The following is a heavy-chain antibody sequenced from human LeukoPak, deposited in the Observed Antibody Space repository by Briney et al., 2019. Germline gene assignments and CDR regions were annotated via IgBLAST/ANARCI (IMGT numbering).Heavy chain of an antibody. CDR3: AKDHSNALLRFGEVIRKTRDGYFDY. Sequence: GGSLRLSCGASGFTFSSYAMGWVRQAPGKGLEWVSGISGSDGYTYYADSVKGRFTISRDNSKNTLYLQMNSLRAEDTAVYYCAKDHSNALLRFGEVIRKTRDGYFDYWGQGTLVTVSS. J-gene: IGHJ4*02. D-gene: IGHD3-10*01. CDR1: GFTFSSYA. V-gene: IGHV3-23*01. CDR2: ISGSDGYT.